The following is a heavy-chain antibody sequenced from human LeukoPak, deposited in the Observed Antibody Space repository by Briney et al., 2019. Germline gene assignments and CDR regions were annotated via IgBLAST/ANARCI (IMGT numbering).Heavy chain of an antibody. Sequence: PSETLSLTCNISGVPITDYYWSWIRLAPRRGLEWIGYMYYSGDSNSNPSLEGRVTMSADTSTNQFSLRLTSVTAADTAIYYCARGLPSTGNWFDPWGQGILVTVSS. CDR2: MYYSGDS. D-gene: IGHD1-14*01. CDR1: GVPITDYY. V-gene: IGHV4-59*01. CDR3: ARGLPSTGNWFDP. J-gene: IGHJ5*02.